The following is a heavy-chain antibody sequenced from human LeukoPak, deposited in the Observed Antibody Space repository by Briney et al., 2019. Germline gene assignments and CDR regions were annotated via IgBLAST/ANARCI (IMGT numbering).Heavy chain of an antibody. V-gene: IGHV4-39*01. CDR3: ARRLRSSALFDY. J-gene: IGHJ4*02. CDR2: ISYSGGT. Sequence: SETLSLTCTVSGDSISSSSYYWGWIRQPPGKGLEWIGSISYSGGTYYNPSLKSRVTISVDTSKNQFSLKLSSVTAADTAVYYCARRLRSSALFDYWGQGTLVTVSS. CDR1: GDSISSSSYY. D-gene: IGHD6-19*01.